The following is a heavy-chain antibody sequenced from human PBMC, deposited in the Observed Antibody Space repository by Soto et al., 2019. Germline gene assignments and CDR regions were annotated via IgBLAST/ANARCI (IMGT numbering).Heavy chain of an antibody. J-gene: IGHJ4*02. CDR2: IYWDDDK. D-gene: IGHD3-3*01. CDR1: GFSLSTSGVA. CDR3: APTVTTWIFGY. V-gene: IGHV2-5*02. Sequence: QLTLKASGPTLVKPTQTLTLTCTFSGFSLSTSGVAVGWIRQPPGKPLECLAPIYWDDDKRYSPSLKSRLTVTKDTSNIQVALTMTHVDPVNTARYYCAPTVTTWIFGYWGQGARVTVSS.